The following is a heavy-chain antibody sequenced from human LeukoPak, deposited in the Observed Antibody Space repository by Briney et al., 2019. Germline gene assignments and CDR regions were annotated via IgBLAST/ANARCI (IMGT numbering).Heavy chain of an antibody. J-gene: IGHJ4*02. CDR2: IKRKNDGGAT. V-gene: IGHV3-15*01. CDR3: SSSGSRWDYFDY. Sequence: PGGSLRLSCAVSGFTFSNAWMTWVRQAPGKGLEWVGRIKRKNDGGATDYATPVKGGFTISRDDSINTLYLQMNSLKTEDTAVYYCSSSGSRWDYFDYWGQGALVTVSS. D-gene: IGHD6-13*01. CDR1: GFTFSNAW.